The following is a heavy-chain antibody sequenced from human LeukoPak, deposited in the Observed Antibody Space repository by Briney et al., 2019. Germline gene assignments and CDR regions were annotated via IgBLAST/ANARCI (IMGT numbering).Heavy chain of an antibody. V-gene: IGHV3-23*01. CDR1: GFTVSSFA. J-gene: IGHJ4*02. D-gene: IGHD3-10*01. Sequence: GGSLRLSCAASGFTVSSFAMSWVRQAPGKGLEWVSAVTGSGSATDYADFVKGRFTISRDNSKNTLYLQMNSLRAEDTAVYYCAKRFGESYGHFDYWGQGTLVTVSS. CDR2: VTGSGSAT. CDR3: AKRFGESYGHFDY.